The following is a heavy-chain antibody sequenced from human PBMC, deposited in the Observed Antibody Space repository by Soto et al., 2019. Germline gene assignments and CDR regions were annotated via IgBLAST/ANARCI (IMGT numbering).Heavy chain of an antibody. Sequence: QVQLVQSGPEVKKPGASVNVSCKASAYSYTSYGISWVRQAPGQGLEWMGWISAYNGQTNYAQKFRGRVTFTTDASTTTTFRQLRSLRSDDTAMYFCARDGRKELWAEGLTAMDVWGQGTTVTV. J-gene: IGHJ6*02. CDR3: ARDGRKELWAEGLTAMDV. CDR1: AYSYTSYG. V-gene: IGHV1-18*01. D-gene: IGHD3-16*01. CDR2: ISAYNGQT.